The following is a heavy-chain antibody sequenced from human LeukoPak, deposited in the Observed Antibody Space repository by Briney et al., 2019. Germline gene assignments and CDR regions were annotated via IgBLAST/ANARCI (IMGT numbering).Heavy chain of an antibody. CDR3: ASQIVVVVAATGTTRSNDY. CDR1: GFTFSSYW. CDR2: INSDGSYT. V-gene: IGHV3-74*01. J-gene: IGHJ4*02. D-gene: IGHD2-15*01. Sequence: GGSLRLSCAASGFTFSSYWMHWVRQVPGKGLVWVSRINSDGSYTSYLDSVKGRFTISRDNAKDTLYLQMNSLRAEDTAMYYCASQIVVVVAATGTTRSNDYWGQRTLVTVSS.